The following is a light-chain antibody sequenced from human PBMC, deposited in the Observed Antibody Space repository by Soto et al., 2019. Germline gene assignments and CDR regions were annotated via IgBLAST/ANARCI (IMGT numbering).Light chain of an antibody. J-gene: IGKJ4*01. CDR1: QSITNY. CDR2: AAS. Sequence: DIQMTQSPSSLSASVGDRVTITCRASQSITNYLIWYQQKPGKAPKLLIYAASSLQSGVPSRFSGSGSGTDFTLTISSLEPEDFALYYCQQRSNWPLTFGGGTKVDIK. CDR3: QQRSNWPLT. V-gene: IGKV1-39*01.